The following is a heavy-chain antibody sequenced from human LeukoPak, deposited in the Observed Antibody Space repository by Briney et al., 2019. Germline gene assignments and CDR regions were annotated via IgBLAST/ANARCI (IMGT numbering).Heavy chain of an antibody. CDR3: AKDLPAACPPEYYYYGMDV. J-gene: IGHJ6*02. CDR2: ISYDGSNK. CDR1: GFTFSSYG. Sequence: PGGSLRLSCAASGFTFSSYGMHWVRQAPGKGLEWVAVISYDGSNKYYADSVKGRFTISRDNSKNTLYLQMNSLRAEDTAVYYCAKDLPAACPPEYYYYGMDVWGQGTTVTVSS. D-gene: IGHD6-6*01. V-gene: IGHV3-30*18.